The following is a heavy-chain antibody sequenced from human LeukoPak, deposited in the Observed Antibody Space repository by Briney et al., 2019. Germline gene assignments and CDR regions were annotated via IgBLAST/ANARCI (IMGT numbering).Heavy chain of an antibody. CDR3: ARGIQLERRNPSPLGY. V-gene: IGHV1-2*02. D-gene: IGHD1-1*01. CDR2: INPNSGGT. J-gene: IGHJ4*02. CDR1: GYTFTGYY. Sequence: ASVKVSCKASGYTFTGYYMHWVRQAPGQGLEGMGWINPNSGGTNYAQKFQGRVTMTRDTSISTAYMELSRLRSDDTAVYYCARGIQLERRNPSPLGYWGQGTLVTVSS.